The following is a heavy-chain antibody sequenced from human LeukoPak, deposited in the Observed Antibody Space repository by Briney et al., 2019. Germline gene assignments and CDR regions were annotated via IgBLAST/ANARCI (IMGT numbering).Heavy chain of an antibody. CDR1: GDSIGSGGYY. CDR3: ARGGGGNALDY. V-gene: IGHV4-31*03. CDR2: IYYSGST. Sequence: SETLSLTCTVSGDSIGSGGYYWSWIRQHPGKGLEQIGYIYYSGSTYCSPSLRSRVTISVDTSQNQFSLKLRSVTAADTAVYYCARGGGGNALDYWGQGTLVTVSS. J-gene: IGHJ4*02. D-gene: IGHD4-23*01.